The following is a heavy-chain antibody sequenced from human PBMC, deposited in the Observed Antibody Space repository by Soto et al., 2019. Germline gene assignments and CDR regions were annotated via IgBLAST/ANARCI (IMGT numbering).Heavy chain of an antibody. V-gene: IGHV1-8*01. J-gene: IGHJ6*03. CDR1: GYTFTSYD. CDR2: MNPNSGNT. D-gene: IGHD2-15*01. CDR3: ARLYCSRGSCYSLFMDV. Sequence: ASVKVSCKASGYTFTSYDINWVRQATGQGLEWMGWMNPNSGNTGYAQKFQGRVTMTRNTSIGTAYMELSSLRSEDTAVYYCARLYCSRGSCYSLFMDVWGKGTTVTVSS.